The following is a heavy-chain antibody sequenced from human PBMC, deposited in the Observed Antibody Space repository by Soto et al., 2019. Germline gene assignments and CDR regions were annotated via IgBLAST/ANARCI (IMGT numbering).Heavy chain of an antibody. Sequence: SVKVSCKTSGGTLSDYGISWVRQAPGHGLEWMGGVIPIYSTSNYAPKFHGRVTFTADDSTAYMELSSLKSEDTAVYYCAKNSVTRARVDYYYGLDVWGQGTTVTVSS. CDR1: GGTLSDYG. CDR2: VIPIYSTS. J-gene: IGHJ6*02. D-gene: IGHD4-17*01. V-gene: IGHV1-69*13. CDR3: AKNSVTRARVDYYYGLDV.